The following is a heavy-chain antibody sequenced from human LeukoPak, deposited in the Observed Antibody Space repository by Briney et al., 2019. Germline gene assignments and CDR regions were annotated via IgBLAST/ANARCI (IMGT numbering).Heavy chain of an antibody. CDR2: ISYDGSNK. D-gene: IGHD2-21*02. J-gene: IGHJ4*02. V-gene: IGHV3-30-3*01. Sequence: PGGSLRLSCAASGFTFSSYAVHWVRQAPGKGLEWVAVISYDGSNKYYADSVKGRFTISRDNSKNTLYLQMNSLRAEDTAVYYCARERTLVVTATGHFDYWGQGTLVTVSS. CDR3: ARERTLVVTATGHFDY. CDR1: GFTFSSYA.